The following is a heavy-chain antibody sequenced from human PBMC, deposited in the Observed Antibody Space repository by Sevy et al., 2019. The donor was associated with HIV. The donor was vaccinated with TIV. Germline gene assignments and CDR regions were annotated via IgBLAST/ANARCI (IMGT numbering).Heavy chain of an antibody. J-gene: IGHJ5*02. V-gene: IGHV4-39*02. CDR2: VFYSGST. CDR1: GGSFSSSPYY. D-gene: IGHD1-26*01. CDR3: ARGGPTGEWFDP. Sequence: SETLSLTCSVSGGSFSSSPYYWAWIRQPPGQGLEWIGSVFYSGSTYYTPSLKSRVTISVDTSKTHFSLKLRSVTAADTAVYYCARGGPTGEWFDPLGPGNPGHRLL.